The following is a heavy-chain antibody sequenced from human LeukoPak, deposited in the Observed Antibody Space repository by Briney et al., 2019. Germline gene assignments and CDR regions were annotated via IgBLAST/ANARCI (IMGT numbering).Heavy chain of an antibody. V-gene: IGHV3-11*06. D-gene: IGHD6-13*01. Sequence: PGGSLRLSCAASGFTFSDYYMSWIRQAPGKGLEWVSSISSSSSYIYYADSVKGRFTISRDNAKNSLYLQMNSLRAEDTAVYYCARDPTGVGSSWWDDYWGQGTLVTVSS. CDR1: GFTFSDYY. CDR2: ISSSSSYI. J-gene: IGHJ4*02. CDR3: ARDPTGVGSSWWDDY.